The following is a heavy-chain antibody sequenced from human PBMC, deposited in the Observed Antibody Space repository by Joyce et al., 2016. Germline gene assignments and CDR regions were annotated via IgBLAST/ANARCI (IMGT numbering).Heavy chain of an antibody. V-gene: IGHV1-2*06. CDR1: GYIFSDSY. D-gene: IGHD2-2*01. J-gene: IGHJ3*01. Sequence: QVHLAQSGAEVKKPGASVKVSCKASGYIFSDSYIHWVRQAPGQGLQWMGRINPDSGGTSYAQEFQGRVTLTRDASIRTVYMEVSRLRSDDTAVYFCARGPMPPYTFDVWGQGTLVTVSA. CDR2: INPDSGGT. CDR3: ARGPMPPYTFDV.